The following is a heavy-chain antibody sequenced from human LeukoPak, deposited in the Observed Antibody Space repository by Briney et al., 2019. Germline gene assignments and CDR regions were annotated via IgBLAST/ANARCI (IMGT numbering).Heavy chain of an antibody. J-gene: IGHJ4*02. CDR1: GFTSSNYA. CDR3: AKYCGADCFSGIDH. Sequence: GSLRPSWVASGFTSSNYAMTLVRQAPGKGLGWVSTVSGPGTDTYYVDSLKGRFTISRDNSKQTVYLQMKNLRHEDTAIYYCAKYCGADCFSGIDHWGQGTLVTVSS. D-gene: IGHD2-21*02. V-gene: IGHV3-23*01. CDR2: VSGPGTDT.